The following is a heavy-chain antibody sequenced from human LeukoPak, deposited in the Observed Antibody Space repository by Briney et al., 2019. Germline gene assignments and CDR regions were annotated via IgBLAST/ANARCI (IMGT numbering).Heavy chain of an antibody. Sequence: ESGPTLVKPTQTLTLTCTFSGFSLSTSGVGVGWIRQPPGKALEWLALIYWDDDKRYSPSLTSRLTITKDTTKNQVVLTMTNMDPVDTATYYCAHRSSYSSGLYWGQGTLVTVSS. CDR2: IYWDDDK. CDR3: AHRSSYSSGLY. V-gene: IGHV2-5*02. J-gene: IGHJ4*02. CDR1: GFSLSTSGVG. D-gene: IGHD6-19*01.